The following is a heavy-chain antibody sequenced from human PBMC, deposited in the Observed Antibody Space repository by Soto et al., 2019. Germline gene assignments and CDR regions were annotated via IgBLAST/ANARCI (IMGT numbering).Heavy chain of an antibody. D-gene: IGHD6-13*01. CDR3: TRDVSRDSSARGWFDP. CDR2: ISGDGITT. J-gene: IGHJ5*02. CDR1: GFTFRSYA. Sequence: GGSLRLSCAASGFTFRSYAMSWVRQAPGKGLEWVSVISGDGITTSYADAVNGRFTVSRDNSRNTLYLQMNSLRAEDTAVYYCTRDVSRDSSARGWFDPWGPGTLVTVSS. V-gene: IGHV3-23*01.